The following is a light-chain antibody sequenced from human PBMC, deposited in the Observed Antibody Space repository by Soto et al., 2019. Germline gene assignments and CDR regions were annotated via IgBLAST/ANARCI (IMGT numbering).Light chain of an antibody. J-gene: IGKJ1*01. CDR2: GAS. CDR1: QSVSSN. V-gene: IGKV3-15*01. Sequence: EIVRTQSPATLSVSPGERSTLSCMASQSVSSNLAWYQQKPGQAPRLLIYGASNRATGIPARFSGSGSGTEFTLTISSLQSEDFAVYFCQQYNIWPLWTVGQGTQVEIK. CDR3: QQYNIWPLWT.